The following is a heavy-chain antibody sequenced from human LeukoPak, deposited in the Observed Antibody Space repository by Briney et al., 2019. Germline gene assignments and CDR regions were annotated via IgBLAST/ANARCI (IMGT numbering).Heavy chain of an antibody. D-gene: IGHD2-2*01. CDR1: GFTFSSYS. Sequence: GGSLRLSCAASGFTFSSYSMNWVRQVPGKGLEWVSSISSSSSYIYYADSVKGRFTISRDNAKNSLYLQMNSLRAEDTAVYYCARDHENHIVVVPAAIDYWGQGTLVTVSS. V-gene: IGHV3-21*01. CDR3: ARDHENHIVVVPAAIDY. J-gene: IGHJ4*02. CDR2: ISSSSSYI.